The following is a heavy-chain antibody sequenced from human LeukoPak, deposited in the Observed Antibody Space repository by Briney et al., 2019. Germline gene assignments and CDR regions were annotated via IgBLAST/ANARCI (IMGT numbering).Heavy chain of an antibody. V-gene: IGHV3-64*01. CDR1: GFTFSSYA. CDR2: ISSNGGST. D-gene: IGHD5-12*01. J-gene: IGHJ4*02. Sequence: GGSLRLSCAASGFTFSSYAMHWVRQAPGKGLEYASAISSNGGSTYYANSVKGRFTISRDNSKNTLYLQMNSLRAEDTAVYYCARDYEDPPYSGHEGYWGQGTLVTVSS. CDR3: ARDYEDPPYSGHEGY.